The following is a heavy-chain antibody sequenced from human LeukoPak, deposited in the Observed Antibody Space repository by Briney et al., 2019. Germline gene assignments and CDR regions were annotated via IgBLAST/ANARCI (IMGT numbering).Heavy chain of an antibody. CDR1: GYTFTSYG. D-gene: IGHD3-10*01. Sequence: ASVKVSCKASGYTFTSYGISWVRQAPGQGPEWMGWISAYSTYNGNTNYAQKFQGRVTMTTDTSTSTAYMELRSLRSDDTAVYYCAREPRYGSGSYYWGQGTLVTVSS. V-gene: IGHV1-18*01. CDR2: ISAYSTYNGNT. J-gene: IGHJ4*02. CDR3: AREPRYGSGSYY.